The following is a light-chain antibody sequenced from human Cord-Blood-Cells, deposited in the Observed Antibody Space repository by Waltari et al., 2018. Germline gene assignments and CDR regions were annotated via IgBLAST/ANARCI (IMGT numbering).Light chain of an antibody. V-gene: IGLV2-23*01. J-gene: IGLJ2*01. CDR1: SSDVGSYNL. CDR2: EGS. CDR3: CSYAGSSTLV. Sequence: QSALTQPASVSGSPGQSITISCTGTSSDVGSYNLVSWYQQHPGKAPKLMIYEGSKRPSGVSNHFSGSKSGNTASLTISGLQAEDEADYYCCSYAGSSTLVFGGGTTLTVL.